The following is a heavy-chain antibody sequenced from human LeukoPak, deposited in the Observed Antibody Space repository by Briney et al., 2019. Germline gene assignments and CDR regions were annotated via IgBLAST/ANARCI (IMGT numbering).Heavy chain of an antibody. D-gene: IGHD1-26*01. CDR1: GFTFSNYK. Sequence: KTGGSLRLSCAASGFTFSNYKMNWVRQAPGKGLEWVSSISSSSSYIYYADSVKGRFTISRDNAKNSLYLQMNSLRAEDTAVYYCARESSVVGRNIDYWGQGTLVTVSS. CDR2: ISSSSSYI. CDR3: ARESSVVGRNIDY. V-gene: IGHV3-21*01. J-gene: IGHJ4*02.